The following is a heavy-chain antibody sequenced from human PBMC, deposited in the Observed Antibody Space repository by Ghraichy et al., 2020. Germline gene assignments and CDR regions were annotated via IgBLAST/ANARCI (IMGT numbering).Heavy chain of an antibody. D-gene: IGHD6-13*01. V-gene: IGHV1-69*13. J-gene: IGHJ4*02. CDR1: GGTFSSYA. CDR2: IIPIFGTA. Sequence: SVKVSCKASGGTFSSYAISWVRQVPGQGLEWMGGIIPIFGTANYAQKFQGRVTITADESTSTAYMELSSLRSEDTAVYYCATLAYSSSWSIDYWGQGTLVTVSS. CDR3: ATLAYSSSWSIDY.